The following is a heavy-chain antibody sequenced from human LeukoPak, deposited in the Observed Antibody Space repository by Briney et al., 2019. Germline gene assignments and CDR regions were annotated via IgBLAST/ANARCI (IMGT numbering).Heavy chain of an antibody. V-gene: IGHV3-21*01. Sequence: GGSLRLSCAASGFTFSSYSMNWARQAPGKGLEWVSSISSSSSYIYYADSVKGRFTISRDNAKNSLYLQMNSLRAEDTAVYYCASERGHDAFDIWGQGTMVTVSS. CDR2: ISSSSSYI. CDR3: ASERGHDAFDI. CDR1: GFTFSSYS. J-gene: IGHJ3*02.